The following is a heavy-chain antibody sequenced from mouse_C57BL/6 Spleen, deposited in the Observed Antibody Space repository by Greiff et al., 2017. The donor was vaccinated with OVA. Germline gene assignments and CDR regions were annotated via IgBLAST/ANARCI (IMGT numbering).Heavy chain of an antibody. CDR1: GFTFSSYA. Sequence: EVKVEESGGGLVKPGGSLKLSCAASGFTFSSYAMSWVRQTPEKRLEWVATISDGGSYTYYPDNVKGRFTISRDNAKNNLYLQMSHLKSEDTAMYYCARENYSLYYFDYWGQGTTLTVSS. D-gene: IGHD2-12*01. V-gene: IGHV5-4*01. CDR2: ISDGGSYT. J-gene: IGHJ2*01. CDR3: ARENYSLYYFDY.